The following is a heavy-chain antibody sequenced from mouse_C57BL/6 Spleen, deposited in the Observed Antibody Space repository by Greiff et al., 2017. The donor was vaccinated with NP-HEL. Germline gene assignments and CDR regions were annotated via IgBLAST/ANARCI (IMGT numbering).Heavy chain of an antibody. Sequence: QVQLQQSGPELVKPGASVKISCKACGYAFSSSWMNWVKQRPGKGLEWIGRIYPGDGDTNYNGKFKGKATLTADKSSSTAYMQLSSLTSEDSAVYFCASEAQATSYFDYWGQGTTLTVSS. J-gene: IGHJ2*01. CDR1: GYAFSSSW. CDR3: ASEAQATSYFDY. CDR2: IYPGDGDT. D-gene: IGHD3-2*02. V-gene: IGHV1-82*01.